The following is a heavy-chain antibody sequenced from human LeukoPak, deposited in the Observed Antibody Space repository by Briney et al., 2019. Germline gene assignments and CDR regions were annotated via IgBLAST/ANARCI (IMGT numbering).Heavy chain of an antibody. CDR3: ARDKLLYYDFWSGYYSGYGMDV. D-gene: IGHD3-3*01. CDR2: MNPNSGNT. CDR1: GYTFTSYD. J-gene: IGHJ6*02. V-gene: IGHV1-8*01. Sequence: ASVKVSCKASGYTFTSYDINWVRQATGQGLEWMGWMNPNSGNTGYAQKFQGRVTMTRNTSISTAYMELSSLRSEDTAVYYCARDKLLYYDFWSGYYSGYGMDVWGQGITVTVSS.